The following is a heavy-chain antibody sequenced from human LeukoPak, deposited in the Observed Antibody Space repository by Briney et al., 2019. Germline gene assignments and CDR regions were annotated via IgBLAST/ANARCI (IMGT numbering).Heavy chain of an antibody. D-gene: IGHD3-10*01. CDR1: GFTFSSYS. V-gene: IGHV3-21*01. CDR3: TRGPPDSSGNYYPGDF. CDR2: ISSSSSYI. Sequence: PGGSLRLSCAASGFTFSSYSMNWVRQAPGKGLEWVSSISSSSSYIYYADSVKGRFTISRDNAKNSLYLQMNSLRVEDTAVYYCTRGPPDSSGNYYPGDFWGQGTLVTVSS. J-gene: IGHJ4*02.